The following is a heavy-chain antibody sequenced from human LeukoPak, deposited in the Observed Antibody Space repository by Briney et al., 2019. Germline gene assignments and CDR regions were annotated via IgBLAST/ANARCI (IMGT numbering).Heavy chain of an antibody. V-gene: IGHV3-53*01. CDR1: GFTVSTNY. CDR3: ARDLSPWESRNPDAFDI. Sequence: GGSLRLSCAASGFTVSTNYMSWVRQAPGKGLEWVSVIYSGGSTYYADSVRGRFTISRDNYKNTLYLQMNSLRAEDTAVYYCARDLSPWESRNPDAFDIWGQGTTVTVSS. J-gene: IGHJ3*02. D-gene: IGHD1-14*01. CDR2: IYSGGST.